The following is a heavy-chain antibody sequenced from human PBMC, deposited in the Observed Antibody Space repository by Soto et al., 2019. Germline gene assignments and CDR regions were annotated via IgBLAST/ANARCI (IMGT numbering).Heavy chain of an antibody. D-gene: IGHD3-10*01. V-gene: IGHV3-23*01. CDR1: GFTFRDYG. CDR3: TKDSGWTSAD. Sequence: EVQLLESGGGLVQPGGSRRLSCAASGFTFRDYGMSWVRQAPGKGLEWVSGISGGATYYADSVKGRFVISRDDSKITLYLEMDSLGVEDTAVYYCTKDSGWTSADWGQGTLVTVSS. J-gene: IGHJ4*02. CDR2: ISGGAT.